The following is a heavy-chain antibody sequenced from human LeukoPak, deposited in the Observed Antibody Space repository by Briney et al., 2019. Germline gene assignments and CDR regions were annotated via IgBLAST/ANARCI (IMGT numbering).Heavy chain of an antibody. D-gene: IGHD3-3*01. CDR3: ARDPFFDDFWSGYYGERYYMDV. J-gene: IGHJ6*03. Sequence: SETLSLTCTVSGGSISSYYWSWIRQPAGKGLEWIGRIYTSGSTNYNPSLKSRVTISVDKSKNQFSLKLSSVTAADTAVYYCARDPFFDDFWSGYYGERYYMDVWGKGTTVTVSS. V-gene: IGHV4-4*07. CDR2: IYTSGST. CDR1: GGSISSYY.